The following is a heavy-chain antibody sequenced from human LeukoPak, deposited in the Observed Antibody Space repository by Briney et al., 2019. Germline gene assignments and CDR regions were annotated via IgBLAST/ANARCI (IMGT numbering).Heavy chain of an antibody. CDR2: TSVSSDST. CDR1: GFTFSSYA. V-gene: IGHV3-23*01. J-gene: IGHJ4*02. Sequence: GGSLRLSCAASGFTFSSYAMSWLRQAPGKGLEWVSSTSVSSDSTYYADSVKGRFTISRDNSKNTLYLQMNSLRAEDTAVHYCAKGGHSVIVVKIDYWGQGTLVTVSS. CDR3: AKGGHSVIVVKIDY. D-gene: IGHD3-22*01.